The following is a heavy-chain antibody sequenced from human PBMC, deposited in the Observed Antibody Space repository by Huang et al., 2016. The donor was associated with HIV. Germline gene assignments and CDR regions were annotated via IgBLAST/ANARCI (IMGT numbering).Heavy chain of an antibody. J-gene: IGHJ4*02. V-gene: IGHV5-51*01. Sequence: EVQLVQSGAEVKKPGESLTISCKGSGYGFPSYWIGGVRQMPGKGLEWMVISSPGDSDTRYSPSFQGQVTISADKSISTAYLQWSSLKAADTAMYYCARLSTTWYFDYWGQGTLVTVSS. CDR1: GYGFPSYW. D-gene: IGHD1-1*01. CDR2: SSPGDSDT. CDR3: ARLSTTWYFDY.